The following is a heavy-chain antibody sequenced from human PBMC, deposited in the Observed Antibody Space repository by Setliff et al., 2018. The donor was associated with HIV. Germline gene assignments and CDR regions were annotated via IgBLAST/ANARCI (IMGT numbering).Heavy chain of an antibody. J-gene: IGHJ6*03. CDR1: GYTFTAFY. CDR3: ARGRGGYFYYYYYMDV. Sequence: GASVKVSCKTSGYTFTAFYIHWVRQAPGQGLEWMGWINTNTGNPTYAQGFTGRFVFSLDTSVSTAYLQISSLKAEDPAVYYCARGRGGYFYYYYYMDVWGKGTTVTVS. CDR2: INTNTGNP. V-gene: IGHV7-4-1*02. D-gene: IGHD3-22*01.